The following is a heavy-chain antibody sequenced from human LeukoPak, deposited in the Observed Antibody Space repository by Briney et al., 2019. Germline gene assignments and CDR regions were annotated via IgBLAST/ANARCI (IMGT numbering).Heavy chain of an antibody. CDR3: ARKYCSTTSCLFDN. Sequence: GGSLRLSCATSGFTFSSYWMHWVRKAPGKGLQWVSDISSSGTTIYYADSVKGRFTISRDNAKNSLYLQMNSLRAEDTAVYYCARKYCSTTSCLFDNWGQGTLVTVSS. D-gene: IGHD2-2*01. J-gene: IGHJ4*02. V-gene: IGHV3-48*04. CDR2: ISSSGTTI. CDR1: GFTFSSYW.